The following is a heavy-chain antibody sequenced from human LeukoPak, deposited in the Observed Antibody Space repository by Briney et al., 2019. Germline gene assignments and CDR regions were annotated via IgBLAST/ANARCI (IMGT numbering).Heavy chain of an antibody. CDR2: IWYDGSNK. CDR1: GFTFSSYG. V-gene: IGHV3-33*06. Sequence: PGGSLRLSCAASGFTFSSYGMHWVRQAPGKGLEWVAVIWYDGSNKYYADSVKGRFTISRDNSKNTLYLQMNSLRAEDTAVYYCAKAYYDFWSGYIDYWGQGTLVTVSS. D-gene: IGHD3-3*01. J-gene: IGHJ4*02. CDR3: AKAYYDFWSGYIDY.